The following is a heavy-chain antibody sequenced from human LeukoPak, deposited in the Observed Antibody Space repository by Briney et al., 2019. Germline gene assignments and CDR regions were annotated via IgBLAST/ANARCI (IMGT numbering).Heavy chain of an antibody. J-gene: IGHJ4*02. CDR2: ISYDGSNK. Sequence: GGSLRVSCTVSGFTFSSYAMHCVRQAPGKGLEWVAVISYDGSNKYYADSVKGRFTISRDNSKNTLYLQMNSLRAEDTAVYYCASGYYYYDSSGPFDYWGQGTLVTVSS. D-gene: IGHD3-22*01. CDR3: ASGYYYYDSSGPFDY. CDR1: GFTFSSYA. V-gene: IGHV3-30-3*01.